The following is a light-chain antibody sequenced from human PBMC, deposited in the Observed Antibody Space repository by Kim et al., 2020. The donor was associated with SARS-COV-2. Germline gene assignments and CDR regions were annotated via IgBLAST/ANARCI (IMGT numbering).Light chain of an antibody. CDR2: DAA. Sequence: AAVGDRVTITCRASQSITTYVNLYQQNPAKDPSLLIYDAASLQSGVPSRCSGSGYGTDFTHTISSLQPEDFATYYCQQTYTTPVTFGGGNKVDIK. J-gene: IGKJ4*01. CDR3: QQTYTTPVT. V-gene: IGKV1-39*01. CDR1: QSITTY.